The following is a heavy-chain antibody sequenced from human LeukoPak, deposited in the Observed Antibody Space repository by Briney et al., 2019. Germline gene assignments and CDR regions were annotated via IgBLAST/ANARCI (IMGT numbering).Heavy chain of an antibody. Sequence: GGSLRLSCAASGFTFNNYAMSWVRQAPGKGLEWVSGISVSGGITYYADSVKGRFTISRDTSKNTLNLQMNSLRAEDTAVYYCAREGEKGDGYNHGFDYWGQGTLVTVSS. J-gene: IGHJ4*02. D-gene: IGHD5-24*01. V-gene: IGHV3-23*01. CDR1: GFTFNNYA. CDR2: ISVSGGIT. CDR3: AREGEKGDGYNHGFDY.